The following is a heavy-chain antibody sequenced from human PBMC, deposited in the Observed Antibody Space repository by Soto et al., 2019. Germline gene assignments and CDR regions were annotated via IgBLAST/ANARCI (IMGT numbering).Heavy chain of an antibody. CDR2: IDHIAYS. D-gene: IGHD3-16*01. J-gene: IGHJ4*02. V-gene: IGHV4-34*01. CDR3: AREFPYYVSSDSYLDY. CDR1: GGSFRGYY. Sequence: SETLSLTCAVYGGSFRGYYWTWIRQPPGKGLEWIGEIDHIAYSNNNPSLRSRVSISVDTSKNQFSLQLTSVTAADTAVYYCAREFPYYVSSDSYLDYWGQGALVTVSS.